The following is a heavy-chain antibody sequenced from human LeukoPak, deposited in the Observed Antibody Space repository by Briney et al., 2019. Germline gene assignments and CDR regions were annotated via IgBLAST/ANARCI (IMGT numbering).Heavy chain of an antibody. D-gene: IGHD2-15*01. V-gene: IGHV3-23*01. CDR3: ARGYCSGGSCRYYYYYMDV. Sequence: PGGSLRLSCAASGFTFSSFAMNWVRQAPGKGLEWVSIISGSGDTTHYTDSVKGRFTVSRDNSKNTLYLQMNSLRAEDTAVYYCARGYCSGGSCRYYYYYMDVLGKGTTVTVSS. CDR2: ISGSGDTT. CDR1: GFTFSSFA. J-gene: IGHJ6*03.